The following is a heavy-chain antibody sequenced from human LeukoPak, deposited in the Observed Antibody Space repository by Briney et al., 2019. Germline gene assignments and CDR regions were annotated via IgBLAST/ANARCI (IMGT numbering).Heavy chain of an antibody. V-gene: IGHV1-2*02. CDR3: VREARAGNWFDP. CDR1: GYTFTTYY. Sequence: ASVKVSCKASGYTFTTYYIHWVRQAHVQGLEWMGWINPDSGGTNYAQKFQGRVTMIRDTSISTVYMDLSMLRSDDTAIYYCVREARAGNWFDPWGQGTLVIVSS. CDR2: INPDSGGT. J-gene: IGHJ5*02.